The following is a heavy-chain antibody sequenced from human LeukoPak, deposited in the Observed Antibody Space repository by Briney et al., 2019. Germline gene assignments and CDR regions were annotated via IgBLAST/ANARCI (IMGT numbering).Heavy chain of an antibody. V-gene: IGHV4-59*12. J-gene: IGHJ6*03. D-gene: IGHD2-2*01. CDR1: GGSISSYY. CDR3: ARDRSLLGYCSSTSCYRPYYYMDV. CDR2: IYYSGST. Sequence: SETLSLTCTVSGGSISSYYWSWIRQPPGKGLEWIGYIYYSGSTNYNPSLKSRVTISVDTSKNQFSLKLSSVTAADTAVYYCARDRSLLGYCSSTSCYRPYYYMDVWGKGTTVTVSS.